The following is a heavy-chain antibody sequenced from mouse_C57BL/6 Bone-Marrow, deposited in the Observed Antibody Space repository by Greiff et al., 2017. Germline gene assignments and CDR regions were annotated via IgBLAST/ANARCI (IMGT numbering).Heavy chain of an antibody. Sequence: VQLKESGPGLVKPSQSLSLTCSVTGYSITSGYYWNWIRQFPGNKLEWMGYISYDGSNNYNPSLKNRISINRDTSKNQFFLKLNSVTTEDTATYYCARGYPDNFDYWGQGTTLTVSS. CDR1: GYSITSGYY. D-gene: IGHD2-2*01. V-gene: IGHV3-6*01. CDR3: ARGYPDNFDY. CDR2: ISYDGSN. J-gene: IGHJ2*01.